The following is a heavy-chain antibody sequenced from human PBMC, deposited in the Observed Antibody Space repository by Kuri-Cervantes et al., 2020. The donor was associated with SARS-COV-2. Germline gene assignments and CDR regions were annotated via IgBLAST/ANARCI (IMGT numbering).Heavy chain of an antibody. V-gene: IGHV7-4-1*02. D-gene: IGHD3-3*01. CDR1: GYTFTTYA. Sequence: ASVKVSCKASGYTFTTYALNWVRQAPGQGPEWMGRISTNTGNATYAQGFTGRFVFPLDTSVSTAYLQISSLKAEDTAVYYCARSVYDFWSGYYRSKYNWFDPWGQGTLVTVSS. CDR2: ISTNTGNA. CDR3: ARSVYDFWSGYYRSKYNWFDP. J-gene: IGHJ5*02.